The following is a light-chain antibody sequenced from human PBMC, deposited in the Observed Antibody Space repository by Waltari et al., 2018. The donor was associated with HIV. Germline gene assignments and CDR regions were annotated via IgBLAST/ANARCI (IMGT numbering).Light chain of an antibody. CDR1: NSDIGGYNY. Sequence: QSALTQPPSASGSPGQSVTISCTGTNSDIGGYNYVSWYQQPPGKAPKLIIYEVTNRPSGLPNRFSGSKSGNTASLTVSGLQAEDEADYYCVSYAGSNTVIFGGGTKLTVL. CDR3: VSYAGSNTVI. CDR2: EVT. J-gene: IGLJ2*01. V-gene: IGLV2-8*01.